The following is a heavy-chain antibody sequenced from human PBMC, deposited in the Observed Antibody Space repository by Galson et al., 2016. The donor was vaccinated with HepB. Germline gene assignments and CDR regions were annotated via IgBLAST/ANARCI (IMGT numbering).Heavy chain of an antibody. V-gene: IGHV3-30*03. CDR1: GFTFSDYG. Sequence: SLRLSCAASGFTFSDYGMHWVRQAPGRGLEWVSVISKDGSDKQYADSVKGRFTVSRDNSKNTLFLQMNSLRVEDTAVYYCAREPWSRLEDNSGWSGGADCWGQGTLVTVSS. D-gene: IGHD6-19*01. CDR2: ISKDGSDK. J-gene: IGHJ4*02. CDR3: AREPWSRLEDNSGWSGGADC.